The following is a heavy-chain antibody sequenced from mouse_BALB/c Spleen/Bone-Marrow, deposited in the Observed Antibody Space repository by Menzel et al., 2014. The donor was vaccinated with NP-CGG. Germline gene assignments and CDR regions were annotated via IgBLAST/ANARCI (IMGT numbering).Heavy chain of an antibody. Sequence: QVQLQQSGPELVKPGASVRISCKASGYTFTSYYIHWVKQRPGQGLEWIGWIYPGNVNTKYNEKFKGKATLTADKSSSKAYMQLSSLTSEDSAVYFCARGGWLRDAMDYWGQGTSVTVSS. V-gene: IGHV1S56*01. CDR2: IYPGNVNT. CDR1: GYTFTSYY. D-gene: IGHD2-2*01. J-gene: IGHJ4*01. CDR3: ARGGWLRDAMDY.